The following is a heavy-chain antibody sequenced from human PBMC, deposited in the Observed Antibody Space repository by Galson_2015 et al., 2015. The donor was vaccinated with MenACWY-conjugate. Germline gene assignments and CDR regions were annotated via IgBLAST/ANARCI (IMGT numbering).Heavy chain of an antibody. V-gene: IGHV3-30*04. J-gene: IGHJ6*02. D-gene: IGHD1-26*01. Sequence: SLRLSCAASGFTLSSYAMHWLRQSPGKGLEWVALISYDGSNKYYTDSVKGRFTISRDNSKNTLFLQMNSLRPEDTAVYFCARDLEWQVGFYYRAMDVWGQGTMVTVSS. CDR2: ISYDGSNK. CDR1: GFTLSSYA. CDR3: ARDLEWQVGFYYRAMDV.